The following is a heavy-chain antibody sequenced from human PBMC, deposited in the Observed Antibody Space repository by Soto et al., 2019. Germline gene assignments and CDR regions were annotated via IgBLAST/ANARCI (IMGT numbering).Heavy chain of an antibody. J-gene: IGHJ4*02. Sequence: SVKVSCKASGYTFTGYYMHWVRQAPGQGLEWMGWINPNSGGTNYAQKFQGWVTMTRDTSISTAYMELSRPRSDDTAVYYCATSEGIAAAGSLDYWGQGTLVTVSS. V-gene: IGHV1-2*04. CDR2: INPNSGGT. CDR1: GYTFTGYY. CDR3: ATSEGIAAAGSLDY. D-gene: IGHD6-13*01.